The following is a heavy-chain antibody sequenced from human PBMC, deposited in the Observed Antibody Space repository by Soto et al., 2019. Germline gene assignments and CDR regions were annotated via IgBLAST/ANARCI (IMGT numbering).Heavy chain of an antibody. CDR2: VYHTGRT. Sequence: PSETLSFPCTVSGGSFQSRSYSWSWIRQPPGRGLEWVGYVYHTGRTSYNPSLKSRVSISMDTSKNQFSLNLDSVTAADTAVYFCARDFAYFDSWGQGTRVTVSS. CDR1: GGSFQSRSYS. D-gene: IGHD3-3*01. V-gene: IGHV4-61*01. CDR3: ARDFAYFDS. J-gene: IGHJ4*02.